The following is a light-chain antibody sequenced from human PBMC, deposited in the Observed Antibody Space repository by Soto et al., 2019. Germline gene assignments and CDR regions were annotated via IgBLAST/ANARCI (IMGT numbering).Light chain of an antibody. Sequence: QSALTQPASVSGSPGQSITISCTGTSGDVGGYNYVSWYQQYPGKAPRLMIYDVHDRPSGVSNRFSGSKSGNTASLTIAGLQADDEADYYCSSYTSGSTVVFGGGTKLTVL. V-gene: IGLV2-14*01. CDR1: SGDVGGYNY. CDR2: DVH. CDR3: SSYTSGSTVV. J-gene: IGLJ2*01.